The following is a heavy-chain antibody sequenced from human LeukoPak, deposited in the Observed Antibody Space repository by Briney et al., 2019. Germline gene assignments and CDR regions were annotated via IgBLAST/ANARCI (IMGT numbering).Heavy chain of an antibody. J-gene: IGHJ4*02. Sequence: PGGSLRLSCAASGFTFISYWMHCVRQAPGKGLVWVSRINGYGSSTDFADSVKGRFTISRDNAKNTLYLQMNSLRAEDTAVYYCARDAPGNTALDYWGQGTLVTVSS. CDR3: ARDAPGNTALDY. V-gene: IGHV3-74*01. D-gene: IGHD5-18*01. CDR1: GFTFISYW. CDR2: INGYGSST.